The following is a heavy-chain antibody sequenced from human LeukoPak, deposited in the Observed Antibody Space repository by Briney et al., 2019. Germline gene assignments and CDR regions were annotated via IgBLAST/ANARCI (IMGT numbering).Heavy chain of an antibody. CDR1: GFTFSSYA. V-gene: IGHV3-23*01. J-gene: IGHJ4*02. Sequence: GGFLRLFCAGFGFTFSSYAMSWVRQAPGKGLEWVSAISGSGGSTYYADSVKRRFTNSRNNSKNTQYLQMNSLRAEDTAVYYCAKDRYNWNDAFDYWGQGTLVTVSS. CDR3: AKDRYNWNDAFDY. CDR2: ISGSGGST. D-gene: IGHD1-20*01.